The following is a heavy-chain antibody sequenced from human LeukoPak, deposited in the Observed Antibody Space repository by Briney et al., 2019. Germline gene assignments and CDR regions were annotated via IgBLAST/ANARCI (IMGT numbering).Heavy chain of an antibody. J-gene: IGHJ3*02. CDR2: ISYEGSNR. D-gene: IGHD3-3*02. V-gene: IGHV3-30*18. CDR3: VKGGIWDAFDI. Sequence: GGSLRLSCVASGFSFNKYDMNWFRQAPGKGLEWVSHISYEGSNRFYADSLKGRFIISRDNSKNTVYGQLNSLRADDTAVYYCVKGGIWDAFDIWGQGTMVIASS. CDR1: GFSFNKYD.